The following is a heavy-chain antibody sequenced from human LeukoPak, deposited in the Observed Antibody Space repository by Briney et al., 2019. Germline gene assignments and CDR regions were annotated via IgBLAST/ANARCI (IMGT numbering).Heavy chain of an antibody. J-gene: IGHJ4*02. D-gene: IGHD3-22*01. V-gene: IGHV4-4*07. CDR2: IYTSGST. Sequence: KPSETLSLTCTVSGGSISSYYWSWIRQPPGKGLEWIGRIYTSGSTNYNPSLKSRVTMSVDTSKNQFSLKLSSVTAADTAVYYCARDRYYYDSSGYSSIDYWGQGTLVTVSS. CDR3: ARDRYYYDSSGYSSIDY. CDR1: GGSISSYY.